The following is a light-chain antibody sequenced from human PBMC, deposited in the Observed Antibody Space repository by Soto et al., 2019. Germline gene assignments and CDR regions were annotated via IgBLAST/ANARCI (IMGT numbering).Light chain of an antibody. CDR1: QTISSW. V-gene: IGKV1-5*03. CDR2: KAS. CDR3: QQANSYPWT. J-gene: IGKJ1*01. Sequence: DIQMTQSPSTLSGSVGDRVTITCRASQTISSWLAWYQQKPGKAPKRLIYKASTLKSGVPSRFSGSGSGTDFTLTISSLQPEDFATYYCQQANSYPWTFGQGTKVDI.